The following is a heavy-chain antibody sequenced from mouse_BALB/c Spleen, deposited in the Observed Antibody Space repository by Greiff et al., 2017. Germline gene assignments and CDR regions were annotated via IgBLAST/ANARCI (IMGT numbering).Heavy chain of an antibody. J-gene: IGHJ2*01. CDR3: ARGTYGNYPDY. Sequence: QVQLQQSGAALVRPGSSVKISCKASGYAFSRYWLNWVKQRPGQGLEWIGQIYPGDGDTNYNGKFKGKATLTADKSSSTAYMQLSSLTSEDSAVYFCARGTYGNYPDYWGQGTTLTVSS. CDR2: IYPGDGDT. D-gene: IGHD2-10*02. V-gene: IGHV1-80*01. CDR1: GYAFSRYW.